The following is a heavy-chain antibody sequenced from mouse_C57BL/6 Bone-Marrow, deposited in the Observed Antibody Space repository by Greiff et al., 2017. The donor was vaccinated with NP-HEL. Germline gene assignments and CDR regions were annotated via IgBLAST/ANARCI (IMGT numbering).Heavy chain of an antibody. CDR1: GFSFNTYA. CDR3: VRNYYGSSYSYWYFDV. CDR2: IRSKSNNYAT. D-gene: IGHD1-1*01. V-gene: IGHV10-1*01. J-gene: IGHJ1*03. Sequence: EVKLVESGGGLVQPKGSLKLSCAASGFSFNTYAMNWVRQAPGKGLEWVARIRSKSNNYATYYADSVKDRFTISRDDSESMLYLQMNNLKTEDTAMYYCVRNYYGSSYSYWYFDVWGTGTTVTVSS.